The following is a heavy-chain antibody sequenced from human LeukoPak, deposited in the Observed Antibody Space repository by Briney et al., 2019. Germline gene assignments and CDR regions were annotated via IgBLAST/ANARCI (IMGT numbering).Heavy chain of an antibody. CDR3: ARALLLGYSYGPDAFDI. D-gene: IGHD5-18*01. J-gene: IGHJ3*02. CDR2: IQHRTGAT. V-gene: IGHV3-23*01. CDR1: GFTFSSYI. Sequence: PGGSLRLSCVGSGFTFSSYIMTWVRQAPGEGLEWVSTIQHRTGATFYADSVKGRFTISRDNSKNTLYLQMNSLRAEDTAVYYCARALLLGYSYGPDAFDIWGQGTTVTVSS.